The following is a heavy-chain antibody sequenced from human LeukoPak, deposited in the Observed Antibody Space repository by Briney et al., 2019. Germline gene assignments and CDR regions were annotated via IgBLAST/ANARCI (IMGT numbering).Heavy chain of an antibody. J-gene: IGHJ4*02. Sequence: GRSLRLSCAAAGFTFSSYGMHWVRQAPGKGLEWVAAIWYDGSIQYYADSVEGRFTISRENSKNTLYLQMDSLRAEDTAVYYCARAGYCSGGSCYGSDYWGQGTLVSVSS. CDR2: IWYDGSIQ. CDR3: ARAGYCSGGSCYGSDY. V-gene: IGHV3-33*01. D-gene: IGHD2-15*01. CDR1: GFTFSSYG.